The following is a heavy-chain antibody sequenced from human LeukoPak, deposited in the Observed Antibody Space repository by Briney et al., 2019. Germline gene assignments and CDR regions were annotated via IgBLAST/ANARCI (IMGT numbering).Heavy chain of an antibody. CDR1: GYTFTSYD. CDR3: AGYGSGSYRNYDAFDI. D-gene: IGHD3-10*01. Sequence: GASVKVSCKASGYTFTSYDINWVRQATGQGLEWMGWMNPNSGNTGYAQKFQGRVIMTRNTSISTAYMELSGLRSEDTAVYYCAGYGSGSYRNYDAFDIWGQGTMVTVSS. CDR2: MNPNSGNT. V-gene: IGHV1-8*01. J-gene: IGHJ3*02.